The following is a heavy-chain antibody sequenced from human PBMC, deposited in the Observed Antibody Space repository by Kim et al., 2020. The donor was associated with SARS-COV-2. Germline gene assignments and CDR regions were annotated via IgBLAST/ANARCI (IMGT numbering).Heavy chain of an antibody. J-gene: IGHJ6*02. CDR3: ATVVYDSSGYYHPGGDYYYGMDV. Sequence: ASVKVSCKVSGYTLTELSMHWVRQAPGKGLEWMGGFDPEDGETIYAQKFQGRVTMTEDTSTDTAYMELSSLRSEDTAVYYCATVVYDSSGYYHPGGDYYYGMDVWGQGTTVTVSS. V-gene: IGHV1-24*01. CDR2: FDPEDGET. CDR1: GYTLTELS. D-gene: IGHD3-22*01.